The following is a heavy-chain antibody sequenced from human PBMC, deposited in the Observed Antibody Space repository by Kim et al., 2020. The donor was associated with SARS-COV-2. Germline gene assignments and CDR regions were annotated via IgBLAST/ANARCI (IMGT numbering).Heavy chain of an antibody. CDR1: GGSISSSSYY. CDR2: IYYSGST. D-gene: IGHD5-18*01. V-gene: IGHV4-39*07. Sequence: SETLSLTCTVSGGSISSSSYYWGWIRQPPGKGLEWIGSIYYSGSTYYNPSLKSRVTISVDTSKNQFSLKLSSVTAADTAVYYCARVRGYSYGYVDYWGQG. J-gene: IGHJ4*02. CDR3: ARVRGYSYGYVDY.